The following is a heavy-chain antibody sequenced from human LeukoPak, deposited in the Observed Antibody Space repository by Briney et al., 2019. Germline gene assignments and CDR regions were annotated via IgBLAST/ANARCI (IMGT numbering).Heavy chain of an antibody. J-gene: IGHJ5*02. D-gene: IGHD3-9*01. V-gene: IGHV4-38-2*01. CDR1: GYSISGGYY. CDR2: IYHSGST. Sequence: PSETLSLTCAVSGYSISGGYYWGWIRQPPGKGLEWIGSIYHSGSTYYNPSLKSRVTISVDTSKNQFSLKLSSVTAADTAVYCCARGGYDILTGPMDWFDPWGQGTLVTVSS. CDR3: ARGGYDILTGPMDWFDP.